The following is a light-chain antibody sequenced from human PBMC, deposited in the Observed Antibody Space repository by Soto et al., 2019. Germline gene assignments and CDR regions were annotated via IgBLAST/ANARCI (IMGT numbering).Light chain of an antibody. CDR2: LGS. CDR1: QSLLHSNGYNY. Sequence: DIVMTQSPLSLPVTPGEPASISCRSSQSLLHSNGYNYLDWYLQKPGQSPQLLIYLGSNRASGVPDRFSGSGSCTDFTLKISRVEAEDVGVYYCMQALQTPWTFGHGTKVEIK. J-gene: IGKJ1*01. CDR3: MQALQTPWT. V-gene: IGKV2-28*01.